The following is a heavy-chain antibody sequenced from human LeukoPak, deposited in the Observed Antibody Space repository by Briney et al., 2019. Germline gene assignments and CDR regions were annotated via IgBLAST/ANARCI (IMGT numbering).Heavy chain of an antibody. CDR2: ISDDGTRK. V-gene: IGHV3-30*03. CDR3: ARDGPKIVVVRAGFGRPHDAFDI. D-gene: IGHD3-22*01. CDR1: GFTFSSYG. J-gene: IGHJ3*02. Sequence: GRSLRLSCAASGFTFSSYGIHWVRLAPGKGLEWVAVISDDGTRKYYADSVQGRFTISRDNSKNTLYLQMNSLRAEDTAVYYCARDGPKIVVVRAGFGRPHDAFDIWGQGTMVTVSS.